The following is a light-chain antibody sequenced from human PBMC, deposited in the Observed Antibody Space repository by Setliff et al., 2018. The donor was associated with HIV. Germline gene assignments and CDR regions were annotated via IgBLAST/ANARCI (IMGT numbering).Light chain of an antibody. CDR2: EVS. Sequence: QSALTQPASVSGSPGQSITISCTGISSDVGGYNYVSWYQQHPGKAPKLMIYEVSNRPSGVSNRFSGSKSGNTASLTISGLQAEDEADYYCNSYTSSSTCVFGTGTKVTVL. CDR1: SSDVGGYNY. J-gene: IGLJ1*01. CDR3: NSYTSSSTCV. V-gene: IGLV2-14*01.